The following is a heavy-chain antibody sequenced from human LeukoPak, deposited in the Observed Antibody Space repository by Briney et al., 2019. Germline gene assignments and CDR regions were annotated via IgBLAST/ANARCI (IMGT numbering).Heavy chain of an antibody. CDR3: AKYKYYYGSGSSFDY. CDR2: ISGSGGST. CDR1: GFTFSSYG. D-gene: IGHD3-10*01. J-gene: IGHJ4*02. V-gene: IGHV3-23*01. Sequence: PGGSLRLSCAASGFTFSSYGMSWVRQAPGKGLEWVSAISGSGGSTYYADSVKGRFTISRDNSKNTLYLQMNSLRAEDTAVYYCAKYKYYYGSGSSFDYWGQGTLVTVSS.